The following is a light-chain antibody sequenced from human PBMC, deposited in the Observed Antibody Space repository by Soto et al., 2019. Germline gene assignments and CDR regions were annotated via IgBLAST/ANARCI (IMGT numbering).Light chain of an antibody. CDR3: QQSHSIPYT. CDR2: AAS. V-gene: IGKV1-39*01. Sequence: DIPMTQSPSSLSASLGDRATITCRASQTISSYLNWYQQKPGKAPKLLIYAASSLQSGVPSRFSGSGSGTDFTLTISSLQPEEFATYYCQQSHSIPYTFGQGTKLEIK. J-gene: IGKJ2*01. CDR1: QTISSY.